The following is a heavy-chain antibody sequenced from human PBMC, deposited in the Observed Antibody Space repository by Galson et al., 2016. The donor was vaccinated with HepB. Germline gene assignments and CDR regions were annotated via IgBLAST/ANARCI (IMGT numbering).Heavy chain of an antibody. CDR2: IYWDDDK. D-gene: IGHD1-26*01. Sequence: PALVKPTQTLTLTCTFSGFSLTTSGVAVGWIRQPPGKALEWLALIYWDDDKRYSPSLKSRLNITKDTSKNQVVLTMTNMDPVDTATYFCARMGSGNYLLDYWGQGILVTVSS. V-gene: IGHV2-5*02. J-gene: IGHJ4*02. CDR3: ARMGSGNYLLDY. CDR1: GFSLTTSGVA.